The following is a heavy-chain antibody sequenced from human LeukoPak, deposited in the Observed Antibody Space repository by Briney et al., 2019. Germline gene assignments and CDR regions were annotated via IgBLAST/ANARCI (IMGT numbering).Heavy chain of an antibody. CDR1: GFTFSSYS. J-gene: IGHJ4*02. D-gene: IGHD5-18*01. CDR2: ISSSSSYI. Sequence: GGSLRLSCAASGFTFSSYSMNWVRQAPGKGLEWVSSISSSSSYIYYADSVKGRFTISRDNAKNSLYLQMNSLRAEDTAVYYCARGDKAMVFYFDYWGQGTLVTVSS. CDR3: ARGDKAMVFYFDY. V-gene: IGHV3-21*01.